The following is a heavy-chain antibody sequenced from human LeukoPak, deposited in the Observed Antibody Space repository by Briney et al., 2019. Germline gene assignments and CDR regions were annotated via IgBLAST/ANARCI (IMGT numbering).Heavy chain of an antibody. V-gene: IGHV3-23*01. D-gene: IGHD2/OR15-2a*01. J-gene: IGHJ4*02. CDR1: GFTFCSYA. CDR2: ISGSGGST. Sequence: GGSLRLSCSASGFTFCSYAMSWVRQAPGKGLEWVSAISGSGGSTYYADSVKGRFTISRDNSKNTLYLQMNSLRAEDTAVYYCANPELLWNYWGQGTLVTVSS. CDR3: ANPELLWNY.